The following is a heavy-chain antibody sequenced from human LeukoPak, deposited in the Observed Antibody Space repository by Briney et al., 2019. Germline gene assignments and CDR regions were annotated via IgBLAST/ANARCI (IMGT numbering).Heavy chain of an antibody. CDR2: IYYSGST. CDR3: ARDSQRGYFDY. CDR1: GGSVSSGSYY. Sequence: PSETLSLTCTVSGGSVSSGSYYWSWIRQPPGKGLKWIGYIYYSGSTNYNPSLKSRVTISVDTSKNQFSLKLSSVTAADTAVYYCARDSQRGYFDYWGQGTLVTVSS. J-gene: IGHJ4*02. D-gene: IGHD3-10*01. V-gene: IGHV4-61*01.